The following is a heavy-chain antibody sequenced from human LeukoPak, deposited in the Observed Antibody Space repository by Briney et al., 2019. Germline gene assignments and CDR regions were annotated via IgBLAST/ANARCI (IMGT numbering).Heavy chain of an antibody. V-gene: IGHV4-30-4*01. CDR2: MYYSGST. Sequence: SGTLSLTCTVSGGSISSGDYNWSLIREPPGKGLEWIAYMYYSGSTYYNPSRKNRVTISADTSKNQLSLKLSSVTAADTAVYYCARPYYYDSRIDPWGQGILVTVSS. D-gene: IGHD3-22*01. J-gene: IGHJ5*02. CDR1: GGSISSGDYN. CDR3: ARPYYYDSRIDP.